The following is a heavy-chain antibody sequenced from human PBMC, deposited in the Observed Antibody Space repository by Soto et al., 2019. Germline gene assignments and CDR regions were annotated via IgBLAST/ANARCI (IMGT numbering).Heavy chain of an antibody. CDR1: GFTFSSYA. V-gene: IGHV3-23*01. J-gene: IGHJ5*02. CDR2: ISGSGGST. CDR3: AKWSAGVFGVVIMGPNWFDP. D-gene: IGHD3-3*01. Sequence: EVQLLESGGGLVQPGGSLRLSCAASGFTFSSYAMSWVRQAPGKGLEWVSAISGSGGSTYYADSVKGRFTISRDNSKNTLYLQMNSLRAEDTAVYYCAKWSAGVFGVVIMGPNWFDPWGQGTLVTVSS.